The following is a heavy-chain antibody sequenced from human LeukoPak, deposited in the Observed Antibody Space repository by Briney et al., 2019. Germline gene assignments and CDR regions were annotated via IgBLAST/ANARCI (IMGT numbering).Heavy chain of an antibody. CDR3: AREETGYFDY. CDR2: ISSSSTYI. CDR1: GFIFSSYS. J-gene: IGHJ4*02. D-gene: IGHD1-1*01. Sequence: PGGSLRLSCAASGFIFSSYSMNWVRQAPGKGLEWVSTISSSSTYIYYADSVKGRFTISRDNAKNSLYLQMNSLRAEDTAVYYCAREETGYFDYWGQGTLVTVSS. V-gene: IGHV3-21*01.